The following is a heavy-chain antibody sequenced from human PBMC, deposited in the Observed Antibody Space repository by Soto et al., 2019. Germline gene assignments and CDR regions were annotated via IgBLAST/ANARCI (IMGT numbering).Heavy chain of an antibody. J-gene: IGHJ6*02. CDR1: GFTFSSYW. V-gene: IGHV3-7*03. D-gene: IGHD6-13*01. Sequence: PGGSLRLSCEASGFTFSSYWMSWVRQAPGKGLEWAANIKQDGSEKYYVDSVKGRFTISRDNAKNSLYLQMNSLRAEDTAVYYWAKDMGPAPDSSSWYGWLRRNYYYYGMDVWGQGTTVTVSS. CDR3: AKDMGPAPDSSSWYGWLRRNYYYYGMDV. CDR2: IKQDGSEK.